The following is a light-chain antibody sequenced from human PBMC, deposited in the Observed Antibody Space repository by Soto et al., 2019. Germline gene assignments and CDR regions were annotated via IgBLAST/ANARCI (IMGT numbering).Light chain of an antibody. Sequence: AIQLTQSPSSLSASVGDRVTITCRASQGINTALAWYHQKPGKAPKLLIYDASSLQSGVPSRFSGSGSGTDFTLTIGSLQPEDFATYYCQQFKDYTTTFVQGTRLEI. V-gene: IGKV1D-13*01. CDR1: QGINTA. CDR2: DAS. J-gene: IGKJ5*01. CDR3: QQFKDYTTT.